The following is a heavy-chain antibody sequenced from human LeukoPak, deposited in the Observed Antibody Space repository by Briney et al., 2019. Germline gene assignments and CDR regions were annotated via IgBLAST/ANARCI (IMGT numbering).Heavy chain of an antibody. CDR2: IWSDGSNK. Sequence: PGGSLRLSCAASGSTFSDYGIHWVRQAPGKGLEWVAVIWSDGSNKYYADSVKGRFTISRDNSKKRLYLQMNSLRVEDTAVYYCVRASGSFDYWGQGTLVTVSS. CDR3: VRASGSFDY. J-gene: IGHJ4*02. D-gene: IGHD3-10*01. CDR1: GSTFSDYG. V-gene: IGHV3-33*01.